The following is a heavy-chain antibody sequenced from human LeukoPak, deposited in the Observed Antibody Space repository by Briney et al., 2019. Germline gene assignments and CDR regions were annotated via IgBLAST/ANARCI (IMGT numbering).Heavy chain of an antibody. CDR1: GFTFSSYA. CDR2: ISGSGGST. CDR3: AKVPRLSVVNFDY. D-gene: IGHD4-23*01. V-gene: IGHV3-23*01. Sequence: GGSLRLSCAASGFTFSSYAMSWVRQAPGKGLKWVSAISGSGGSTYYADSVKGRFTISRDNSKNTLYLQMNSLRAEDTAVYYCAKVPRLSVVNFDYWGQGTLVTVSS. J-gene: IGHJ4*02.